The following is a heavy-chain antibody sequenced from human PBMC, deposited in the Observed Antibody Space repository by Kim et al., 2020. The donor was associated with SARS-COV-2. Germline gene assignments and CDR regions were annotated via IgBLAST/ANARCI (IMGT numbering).Heavy chain of an antibody. D-gene: IGHD2-21*02. CDR1: GFTFSSYA. CDR2: ISYDGSNK. CDR3: ARDWGDIVVVTAFDY. Sequence: GGSLRLFCAASGFTFSSYAMHWVRQAPGKGLEWVAVISYDGSNKYYADSVKGRFTISRDNSKNTLYLQMNSLRAEDTAVYYCARDWGDIVVVTAFDYWGQGTLVTVSS. V-gene: IGHV3-30*04. J-gene: IGHJ4*02.